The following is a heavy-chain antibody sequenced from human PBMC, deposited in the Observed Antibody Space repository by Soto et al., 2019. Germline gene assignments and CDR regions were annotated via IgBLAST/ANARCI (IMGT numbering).Heavy chain of an antibody. V-gene: IGHV3-48*01. D-gene: IGHD3-10*01. CDR2: ISSSSSTI. Sequence: ESGGGLVQPGGSLRLSCAASGFTFSSYSMYWVRQAPGKGLEWVSYISSSSSTIYYADSVKGRFTISRDNAKNSLYLQMNSLRAEDTAVYYCARGVQPYGSDYWGQGTLVTVSS. CDR1: GFTFSSYS. CDR3: ARGVQPYGSDY. J-gene: IGHJ4*02.